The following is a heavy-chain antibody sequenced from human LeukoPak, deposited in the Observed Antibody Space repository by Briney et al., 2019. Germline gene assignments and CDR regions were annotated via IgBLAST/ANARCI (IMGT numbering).Heavy chain of an antibody. D-gene: IGHD3-22*01. CDR1: GGSISSGGYY. Sequence: SETLSLTCTVSGGSISSGGYYWSWIRQHPGKGLEWIGYIYYSGSTYYNPSLKSRVTISVDTSKNQFSLKLSSVTAADTAVYYCARATSYYYDSSGPPGTEFDPWGQGTLVTVSS. J-gene: IGHJ5*02. CDR2: IYYSGST. V-gene: IGHV4-31*03. CDR3: ARATSYYYDSSGPPGTEFDP.